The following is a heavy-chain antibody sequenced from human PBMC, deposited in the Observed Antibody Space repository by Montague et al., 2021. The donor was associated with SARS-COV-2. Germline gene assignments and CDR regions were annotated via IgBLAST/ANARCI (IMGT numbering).Heavy chain of an antibody. J-gene: IGHJ6*02. CDR1: GGSISPFD. CDR3: ARMSMHHVDTSNSRRGGLDV. V-gene: IGHV4-59*01. D-gene: IGHD2/OR15-2a*01. CDR2: IYYSGTA. Sequence: SETLSLTCTVSGGSISPFDWSWIRQSPERGLEWIGTIYYSGTANYNPSLMGRLAMSLQTSQKQLSLEMRSVTAADTAVYYCARMSMHHVDTSNSRRGGLDVWGQGTTVIVSS.